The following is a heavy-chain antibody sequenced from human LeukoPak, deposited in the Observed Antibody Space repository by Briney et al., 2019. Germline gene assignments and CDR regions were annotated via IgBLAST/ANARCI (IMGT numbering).Heavy chain of an antibody. J-gene: IGHJ5*02. Sequence: PGGSLRLSCAASGFTFSSYSMNWVRQAPGKGLEWVSYISSSSSTIYYADSVKGRFTISRDNAKNSLYLQMNSLRAEDTAVYYCARDPSIFGVVNWFDPWGQGTLVTVSS. CDR2: ISSSSSTI. CDR3: ARDPSIFGVVNWFDP. V-gene: IGHV3-48*01. D-gene: IGHD3-3*01. CDR1: GFTFSSYS.